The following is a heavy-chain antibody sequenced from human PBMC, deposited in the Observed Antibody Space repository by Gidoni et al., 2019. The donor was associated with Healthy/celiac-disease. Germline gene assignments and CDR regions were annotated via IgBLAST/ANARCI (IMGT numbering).Heavy chain of an antibody. CDR2: INHSGST. V-gene: IGHV4-34*01. Sequence: QVQLQQLGAGLLQPSETLALTCAVYGGSFRGYYWSWISQPPGKGLECIVEINHSGSTNYNPSLKSRVTISVDTSKNQFPLKRSSVTAADTAVYYCARERDSSGYYYWGQGTLVTVSS. D-gene: IGHD3-22*01. CDR3: ARERDSSGYYY. J-gene: IGHJ4*02. CDR1: GGSFRGYY.